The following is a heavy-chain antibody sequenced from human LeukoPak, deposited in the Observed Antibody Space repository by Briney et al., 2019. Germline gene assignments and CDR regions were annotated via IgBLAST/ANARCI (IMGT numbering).Heavy chain of an antibody. CDR1: GFTFRTYT. V-gene: IGHV3-48*04. CDR2: ISSDSKTI. Sequence: GGSLRLSCVASGFTFRTYTMNWVRQAPGKGLEYIAHISSDSKTIYYAETVKGRFTISRDNAKNSLYLQMGSLRVEDTALYYCARKTPGIWYVDYWGQGTRVTVSA. D-gene: IGHD2-21*01. CDR3: ARKTPGIWYVDY. J-gene: IGHJ4*02.